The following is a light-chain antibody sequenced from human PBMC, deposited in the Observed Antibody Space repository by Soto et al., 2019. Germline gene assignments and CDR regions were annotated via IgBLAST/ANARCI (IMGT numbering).Light chain of an antibody. V-gene: IGLV1-47*01. Sequence: QSVLTQPPSASGTPGQRVTISCSGSSSNIGDSYGYWFQQLPGTAPKLLIYRNNQRPSGVPDRFSGSKSGTSASLAISGLRPEDEADYYCATWDDRLRGWVFGGGTKLTVL. CDR2: RNN. J-gene: IGLJ3*02. CDR3: ATWDDRLRGWV. CDR1: SSNIGDSY.